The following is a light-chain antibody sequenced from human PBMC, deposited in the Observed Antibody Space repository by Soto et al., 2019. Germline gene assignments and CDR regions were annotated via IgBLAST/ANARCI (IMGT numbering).Light chain of an antibody. V-gene: IGKV3-20*01. CDR1: QTISSSY. CDR3: QQYGGSPPYT. CDR2: GAS. Sequence: VLTQAPGTLSLSPGERDTISCRASQTISSSYLAWYQHKPGQAPRLLIYGASSRATGIPHRFSGSGSGTDFTLTISRLEPEDCGVYYCQQYGGSPPYTFGQGTSLEIK. J-gene: IGKJ2*01.